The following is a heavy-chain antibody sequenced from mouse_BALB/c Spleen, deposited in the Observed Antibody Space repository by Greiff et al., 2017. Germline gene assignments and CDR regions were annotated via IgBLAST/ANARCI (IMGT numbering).Heavy chain of an antibody. Sequence: QVQLQQSGPELVKPGASVKISCKASGYAFSSSWMNWVKQRPGQGLEWIGRIYPGDGDTNYNGKFKGKATLTADKSSSTAYMQLSSLTSVDSAVYFCARGDYYFDYWGQGTTLTVSS. CDR1: GYAFSSSW. J-gene: IGHJ2*01. V-gene: IGHV1-82*01. CDR3: ARGDYYFDY. CDR2: IYPGDGDT.